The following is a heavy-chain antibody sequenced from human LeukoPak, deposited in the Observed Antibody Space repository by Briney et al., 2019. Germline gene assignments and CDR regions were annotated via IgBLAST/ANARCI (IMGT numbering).Heavy chain of an antibody. CDR3: AREGRYGFRYFDY. CDR1: GGSFSGYY. D-gene: IGHD1-14*01. J-gene: IGHJ4*02. Sequence: ASETLSLTCAVFGGSFSGYYWSWIRQPPGKGLEWIGYIYYSGSTNYNPSLKSRVTISVDTSKNQFSLKLSSVTAADTAVYYCAREGRYGFRYFDYWGREPWSPSPQ. V-gene: IGHV4-59*01. CDR2: IYYSGST.